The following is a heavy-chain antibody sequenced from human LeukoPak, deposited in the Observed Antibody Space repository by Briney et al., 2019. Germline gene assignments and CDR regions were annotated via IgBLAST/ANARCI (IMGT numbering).Heavy chain of an antibody. D-gene: IGHD4-23*01. J-gene: IGHJ5*02. CDR2: IYTSGST. CDR3: ARDVGGGSWFDP. Sequence: SETLSLTCTVSGGSISSSSYYWSWIRQPAGKGLEWIGRIYTSGSTNYNPSLKSRVTMSVDTSKNQFSLKLSSVTAADTAVYYCARDVGGGSWFDPWGQGTLVTVSS. V-gene: IGHV4-61*02. CDR1: GGSISSSSYY.